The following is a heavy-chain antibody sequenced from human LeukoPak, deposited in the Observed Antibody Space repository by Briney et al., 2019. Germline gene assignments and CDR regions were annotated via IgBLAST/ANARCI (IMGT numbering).Heavy chain of an antibody. V-gene: IGHV3-23*01. Sequence: GGSLRLSCAASGFTFSTASLHWVRQAPGRGLEWVSAFDTGFGTYYPDSLKGRFSISRDNPKNTLYLQMNSLRAEDTAVYFCAKRGVVIRVILVGFHKEAYYFESWGQGALVTVSS. CDR1: GFTFSTAS. CDR2: FDTGFGT. J-gene: IGHJ4*02. D-gene: IGHD3/OR15-3a*01. CDR3: AKRGVVIRVILVGFHKEAYYFES.